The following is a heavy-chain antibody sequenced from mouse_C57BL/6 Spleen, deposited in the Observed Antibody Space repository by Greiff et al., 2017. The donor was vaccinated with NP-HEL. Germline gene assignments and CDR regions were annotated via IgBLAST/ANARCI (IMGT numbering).Heavy chain of an antibody. V-gene: IGHV2-5*01. Sequence: QVQLKESGPGLVQPSQRLSITCTVSGFSLTSYGVHWVRQSPGKGLEWLGVIWSGGSTDYNAAFMSRLSITKDNSKSQVFFKMNSLQADDTAIYYCARSYYGSSYAMDYWGQGTSVTVSS. CDR1: GFSLTSYG. D-gene: IGHD1-1*01. CDR3: ARSYYGSSYAMDY. CDR2: IWSGGST. J-gene: IGHJ4*01.